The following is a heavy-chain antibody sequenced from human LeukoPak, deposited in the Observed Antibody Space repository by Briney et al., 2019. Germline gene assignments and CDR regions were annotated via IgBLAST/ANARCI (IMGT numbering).Heavy chain of an antibody. CDR3: ARRNSYYAMDV. CDR2: IYPGDSDT. CDR1: GYFFTNYW. Sequence: GESLRISCKVSGYFFTNYWIAWVRQMPGKGLEWMGMIYPGDSDTRYSPSFQGQVTMSVDKSISTAYLRWSSLMASDTAMYYCARRNSYYAMDVWGQGTTVTVSS. J-gene: IGHJ6*02. V-gene: IGHV5-51*01.